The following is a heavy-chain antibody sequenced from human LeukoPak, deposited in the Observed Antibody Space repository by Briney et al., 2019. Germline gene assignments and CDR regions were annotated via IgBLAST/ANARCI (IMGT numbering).Heavy chain of an antibody. CDR3: ARVVVGGDAFDN. CDR2: MNPNSGNT. CDR1: GYTFTSYD. J-gene: IGHJ3*02. V-gene: IGHV1-8*02. D-gene: IGHD2-21*01. Sequence: ASVKVSCKASGYTFTSYDINWVRQAPGQGLEWMGWMNPNSGNTGYAQKFQGRVTMTRNTSISTAYMELSSLRSEDTAVYYCARVVVGGDAFDNWGQGTMVTVSS.